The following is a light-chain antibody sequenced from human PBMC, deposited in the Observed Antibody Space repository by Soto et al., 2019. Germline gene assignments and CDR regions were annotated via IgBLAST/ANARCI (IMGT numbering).Light chain of an antibody. CDR1: SSDVGTYNY. CDR2: EVT. Sequence: QSALTQPPSASGSLGQSVTISCTGSSSDVGTYNYVSWYQQYPGKAPKLMIYEVTKRPSGVPDRFSGSKSGNTASLTVSGLQADEEADYYCSSYAGSNNFVVFGGGTKVTVL. CDR3: SSYAGSNNFVV. V-gene: IGLV2-8*01. J-gene: IGLJ2*01.